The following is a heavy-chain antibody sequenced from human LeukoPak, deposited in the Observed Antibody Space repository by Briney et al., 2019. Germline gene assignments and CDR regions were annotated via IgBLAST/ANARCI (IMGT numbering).Heavy chain of an antibody. CDR3: ARERSSSYYAFDY. J-gene: IGHJ4*02. D-gene: IGHD6-13*01. CDR2: IYTSGST. V-gene: IGHV4-61*02. CDR1: GGSISSGSYY. Sequence: PSQTLSLTCTVSGGSISSGSYYWSWIRQPAGKGLDWIGRIYTSGSTNYNPSLKSRVTMSVDTSKNQFSLKVSSVTAADTAVYYCARERSSSYYAFDYWGQGTLVTVSS.